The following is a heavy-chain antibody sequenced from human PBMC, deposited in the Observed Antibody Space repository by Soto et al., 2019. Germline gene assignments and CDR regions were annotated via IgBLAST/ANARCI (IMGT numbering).Heavy chain of an antibody. Sequence: QVQLVQSGAEVKKPGASVKVSCKASGYTFTSYDINWVRQATGQGLEWMGWMNPNSGNTGYAQKFQGRVTMTSNTSIGTAYMELSSLRSEGTAMYYCTRTLYGDNVDYWGQETLVTVSS. CDR3: TRTLYGDNVDY. CDR1: GYTFTSYD. J-gene: IGHJ4*02. CDR2: MNPNSGNT. D-gene: IGHD4-17*01. V-gene: IGHV1-8*01.